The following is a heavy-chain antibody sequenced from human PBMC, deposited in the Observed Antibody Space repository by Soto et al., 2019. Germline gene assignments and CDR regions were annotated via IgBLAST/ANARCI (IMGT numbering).Heavy chain of an antibody. CDR3: VKGGWLDF. CDR2: ISDDSSRT. CDR1: GFTFNTFE. J-gene: IGHJ5*01. V-gene: IGHV3-23*01. D-gene: IGHD3-16*01. Sequence: EVQLLESGGGLVQPGGSLRLSCAASGFTFNTFEMSWVRQAPGRGLEWVSFISDDSSRTYYADAVKGRFTISRDNSKYAVYLQMNSLTAEDAAGYACVKGGWLDFWGQGTLVTVSS.